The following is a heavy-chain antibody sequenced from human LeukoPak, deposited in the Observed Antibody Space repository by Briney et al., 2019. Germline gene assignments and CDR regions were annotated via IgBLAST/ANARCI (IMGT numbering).Heavy chain of an antibody. V-gene: IGHV4-34*01. CDR2: IHHSGST. CDR3: ARARIAAPGRLRVIWFDP. J-gene: IGHJ5*02. D-gene: IGHD6-13*01. Sequence: SETLSLTCTVSGGSISSYYWSWIRQPAGKGLEWIGEIHHSGSTNYNPSLKSRVTISVDTSKNQFSLKLNSVTAADTAVYYCARARIAAPGRLRVIWFDPWGQGTLVTVSS. CDR1: GGSISSYY.